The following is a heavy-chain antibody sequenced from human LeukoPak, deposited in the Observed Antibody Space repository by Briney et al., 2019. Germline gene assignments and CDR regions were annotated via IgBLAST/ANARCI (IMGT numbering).Heavy chain of an antibody. CDR2: IHYSGST. D-gene: IGHD2/OR15-2a*01. V-gene: IGHV4-59*01. CDR3: ARNDFRSSYSWFDP. Sequence: PSETVSLTCTVSYGSIRGFSWSWIRESPGKGLEWIGFIHYSGSTNYNPSLKSRVTISVDTSKNQFSLTLTSVTAADTAHYYCARNDFRSSYSWFDPWGQGTLVTVSS. CDR1: YGSIRGFS. J-gene: IGHJ5*02.